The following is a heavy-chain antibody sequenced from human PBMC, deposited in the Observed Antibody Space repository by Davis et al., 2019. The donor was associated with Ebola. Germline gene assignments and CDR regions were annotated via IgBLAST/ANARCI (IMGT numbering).Heavy chain of an antibody. CDR1: GDSFTGHW. Sequence: GGSLRLSCKGSGDSFTGHWIGWVRQMPGKGLEWMGIIYPRDSDTRYRPSFEGQVTISVDRSISTAYLQWSSLKASDSAMYYCARQEALYGSIDNWGQGTLVTVSS. CDR3: ARQEALYGSIDN. CDR2: IYPRDSDT. J-gene: IGHJ4*02. D-gene: IGHD6-13*01. V-gene: IGHV5-51*01.